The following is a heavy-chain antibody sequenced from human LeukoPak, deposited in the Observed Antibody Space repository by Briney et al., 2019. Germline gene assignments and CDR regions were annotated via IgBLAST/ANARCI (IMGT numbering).Heavy chain of an antibody. D-gene: IGHD3-10*01. V-gene: IGHV4-4*07. Sequence: SETLSLTCTVSGASIRNYYWSWIRQPAGKGLEWIGRIYTSGSTNYNPSLKSRVTMSVDTSKNQFSLKLSSVTAADTAVYYCARYAVRGVIPVGSWFDPWGQGTLVTVSS. CDR3: ARYAVRGVIPVGSWFDP. CDR2: IYTSGST. J-gene: IGHJ5*02. CDR1: GASIRNYY.